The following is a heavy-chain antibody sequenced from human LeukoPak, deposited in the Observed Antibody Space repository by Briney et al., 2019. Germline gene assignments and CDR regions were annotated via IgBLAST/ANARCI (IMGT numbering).Heavy chain of an antibody. CDR3: ATGFLYGSESSRDYYGMDV. CDR1: GYTFTGYY. Sequence: GASVKVSCKASGYTFTGYYMHWVRQAPGQGLEWMGWINPNSGGTNYAQKFQGWVTMTRDTSISTAYMELSRLRSDDTAVYYCATGFLYGSESSRDYYGMDVWGQGTTVTVSS. CDR2: INPNSGGT. D-gene: IGHD3-10*01. J-gene: IGHJ6*02. V-gene: IGHV1-2*04.